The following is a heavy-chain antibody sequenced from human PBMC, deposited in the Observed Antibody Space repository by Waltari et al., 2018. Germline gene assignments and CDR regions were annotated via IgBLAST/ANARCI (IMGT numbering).Heavy chain of an antibody. CDR1: GFTVSTKY. Sequence: EVQLVESGGGLIQPGGSLRLSCAASGFTVSTKYMSWVRQAPGKGREWVSVIFGGGNTYYADSVKGRFTISRDNSENTLSLQMNSLRADDTAVYYCTRHNYYGSGSYYFDYWGQGTLVTVSS. CDR3: TRHNYYGSGSYYFDY. J-gene: IGHJ4*02. CDR2: IFGGGNT. V-gene: IGHV3-53*01. D-gene: IGHD3-10*01.